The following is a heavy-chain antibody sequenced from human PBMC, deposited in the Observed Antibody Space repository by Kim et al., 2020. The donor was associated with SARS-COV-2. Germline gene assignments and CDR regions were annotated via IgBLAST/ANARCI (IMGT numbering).Heavy chain of an antibody. D-gene: IGHD2-2*01. V-gene: IGHV3-30*04. J-gene: IGHJ4*01. CDR3: ATPIVVVPAAIPYAFDY. CDR1: GFTFSSYA. Sequence: GGSLRLSCAASGFTFSSYAMHWVRQAPGKGLEWVAVISYDGSNKYYADSVKGRFTISRDNSKNTLYLQMNSLRAEDTAVYYCATPIVVVPAAIPYAFDY. CDR2: ISYDGSNK.